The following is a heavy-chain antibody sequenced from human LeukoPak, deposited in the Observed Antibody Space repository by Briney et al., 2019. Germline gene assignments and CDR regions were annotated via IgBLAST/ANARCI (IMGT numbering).Heavy chain of an antibody. CDR3: ARSRGPLLSYYFDY. D-gene: IGHD3-10*01. J-gene: IGHJ4*02. CDR2: IIPIFGTA. CDR1: GGTFSSYA. Sequence: GASVKVSCKASGGTFSSYAISWVRQAPGQGLEWMGGIIPIFGTANYAQKFQGRVTITADESTSTAYMELSSLRSEDTAVYYCARSRGPLLSYYFDYRGQGTLVTVSS. V-gene: IGHV1-69*01.